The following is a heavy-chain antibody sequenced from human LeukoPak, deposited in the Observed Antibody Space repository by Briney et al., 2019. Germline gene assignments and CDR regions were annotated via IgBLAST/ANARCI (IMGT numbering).Heavy chain of an antibody. CDR1: VGSISSYY. CDR2: IYYSGST. D-gene: IGHD6-13*01. Sequence: SETLSLTCTVSVGSISSYYWSWIRQPPGKGMEWIGFIYYSGSTNYNPSLKSRVTISVDTSKNQFSLRLSSVIAADTAVYYCASPGIVAAGTDRGFDYWGQGILVTVSS. CDR3: ASPGIVAAGTDRGFDY. J-gene: IGHJ4*02. V-gene: IGHV4-59*01.